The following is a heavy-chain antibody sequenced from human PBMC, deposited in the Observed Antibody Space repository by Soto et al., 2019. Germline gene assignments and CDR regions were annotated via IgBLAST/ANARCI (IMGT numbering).Heavy chain of an antibody. J-gene: IGHJ5*02. CDR3: ARRLSPDYYDRKNWFDP. Sequence: SETLSLTCTVSGGSISSSSYYWCWIRQPPGKGLEWIGSIYYSGSTYYNPSLKSRVTISVDTSKNQFSLKLSSVTAADTAVYYCARRLSPDYYDRKNWFDPWGQGTLVTVSS. CDR1: GGSISSSSYY. CDR2: IYYSGST. V-gene: IGHV4-39*01. D-gene: IGHD3-22*01.